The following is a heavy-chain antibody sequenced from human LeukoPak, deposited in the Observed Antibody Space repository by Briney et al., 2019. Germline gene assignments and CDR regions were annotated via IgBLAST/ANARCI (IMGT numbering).Heavy chain of an antibody. CDR2: MNPNSGDS. J-gene: IGHJ4*02. CDR1: GYTFTNSD. V-gene: IGHV1-8*01. D-gene: IGHD1-26*01. CDR3: ARRRVEGSGLYYFDY. Sequence: ASVKVSCKASGYTFTNSDINWVRQATGQGLEWMGWMNPNSGDSGNIQKFQGRVTMTRNTSISTAYMELSSLRSEDTAVYYCARRRVEGSGLYYFDYWGQGTLVTVSS.